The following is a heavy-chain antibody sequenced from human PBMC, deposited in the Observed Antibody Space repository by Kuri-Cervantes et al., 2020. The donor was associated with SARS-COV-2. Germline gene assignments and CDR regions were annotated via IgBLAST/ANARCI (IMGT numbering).Heavy chain of an antibody. V-gene: IGHV3-23*01. CDR3: AKDTWTGMTVNFDY. CDR1: GLTFDDYA. D-gene: IGHD1-1*01. Sequence: GESLKISCTASGLTFDDYAMHWVRQAPGKGLEWVSGISGSGGRTYYADSVKGRSTISRDNSKNTLYLQMSSLRAEDTAVYYCAKDTWTGMTVNFDYWGQGILVTVSS. J-gene: IGHJ4*02. CDR2: ISGSGGRT.